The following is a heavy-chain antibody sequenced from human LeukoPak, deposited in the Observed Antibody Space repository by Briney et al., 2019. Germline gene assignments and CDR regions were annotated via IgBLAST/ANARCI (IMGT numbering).Heavy chain of an antibody. V-gene: IGHV1-2*02. Sequence: ASVKVSCKASGYTFTGYYMHWVRQAPGQGLEWMGWINPNSGGTNYAQKFQGRVTMTRDTSISTAYMELSRLRSDDTAVYHCARPYSSGWSASPKYFDYWGQGTLVTVSS. CDR3: ARPYSSGWSASPKYFDY. D-gene: IGHD6-19*01. J-gene: IGHJ4*02. CDR2: INPNSGGT. CDR1: GYTFTGYY.